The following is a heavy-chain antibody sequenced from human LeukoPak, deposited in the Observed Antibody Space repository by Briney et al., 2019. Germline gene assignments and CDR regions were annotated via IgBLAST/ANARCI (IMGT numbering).Heavy chain of an antibody. CDR1: GFTVSNNY. J-gene: IGHJ4*02. CDR3: AGRRVLDASFDY. V-gene: IGHV3-66*02. CDR2: IYSGDNT. Sequence: GGSLRLSCAASGFTVSNNYKSWVRQAPGKGLEWVSVIYSGDNTYYVESVKGRFTISRDNSKNTLFLQMNRLRAEDTAVYYCAGRRVLDASFDYWGQGTLVTVSS. D-gene: IGHD3-16*01.